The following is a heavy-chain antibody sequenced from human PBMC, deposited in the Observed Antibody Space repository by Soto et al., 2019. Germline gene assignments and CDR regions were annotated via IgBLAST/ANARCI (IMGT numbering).Heavy chain of an antibody. Sequence: QVQLQQWGAGLLKPSETLSLTCAVYGGSFSGYYWSWIRQPPGKGLEWIGEINHSGSTNYNPSLKSRVTISVATSKNQFPLTLSSVTAAVSAVYYCARPLNCTNGVCYTVGWFDPWGQGTLVTVSS. CDR1: GGSFSGYY. D-gene: IGHD2-8*01. CDR3: ARPLNCTNGVCYTVGWFDP. V-gene: IGHV4-34*01. J-gene: IGHJ5*02. CDR2: INHSGST.